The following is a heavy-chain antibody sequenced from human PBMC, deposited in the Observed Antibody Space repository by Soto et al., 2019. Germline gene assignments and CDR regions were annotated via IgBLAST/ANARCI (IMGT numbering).Heavy chain of an antibody. J-gene: IGHJ5*02. CDR2: IYTSGST. V-gene: IGHV4-4*07. D-gene: IGHD3-9*01. CDR3: ARGTLTGYFPRYNSFDP. CDR1: GGSISSYY. Sequence: PSETLSLTCTVSGGSISSYYWSWIRQPAGKGLEWIGRIYTSGSTNYNPSLKSRVTMSVDTSKNQFSLKLSSVTAADTAVYYCARGTLTGYFPRYNSFDPWGQGTLVTVSS.